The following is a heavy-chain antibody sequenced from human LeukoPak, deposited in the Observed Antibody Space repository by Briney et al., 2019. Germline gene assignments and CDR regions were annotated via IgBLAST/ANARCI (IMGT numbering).Heavy chain of an antibody. J-gene: IGHJ4*02. CDR1: GFTFSTYS. V-gene: IGHV3-30-3*01. Sequence: PGRSLRLSCVASGFTFSTYSMHWVRQAPGKGLEWVAIISYDGSNEYYADSVKGRVTISRDNSKNTLYLQMNSLRAEDTSVYYCARARLWGIITYHDYWGQGTLVTVSS. CDR3: ARARLWGIITYHDY. CDR2: ISYDGSNE. D-gene: IGHD3-16*02.